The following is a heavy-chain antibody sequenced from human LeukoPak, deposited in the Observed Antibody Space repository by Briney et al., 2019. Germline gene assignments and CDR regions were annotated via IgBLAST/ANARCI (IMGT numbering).Heavy chain of an antibody. Sequence: GGSLRLSCAASGFTFSSYWMSWVRQAPGKGLEWVANIKQDGSAKYYVDSVKGRFTISRDNAKNSLYLQMNSLRAEDTAVYYCARDSDYYYMDVWGKGTTVTVSS. CDR1: GFTFSSYW. D-gene: IGHD3-10*01. CDR2: IKQDGSAK. V-gene: IGHV3-7*01. J-gene: IGHJ6*03. CDR3: ARDSDYYYMDV.